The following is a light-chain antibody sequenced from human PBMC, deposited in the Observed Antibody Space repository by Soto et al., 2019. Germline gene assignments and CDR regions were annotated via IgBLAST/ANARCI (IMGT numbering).Light chain of an antibody. V-gene: IGKV3-15*01. CDR1: QSFSSN. J-gene: IGKJ4*01. Sequence: EIVMTQSPATLSVSPGERATLSCRASQSFSSNLAWYQQKPGQTPRLIIYGASTRATAIAARFSGSWSGTDFTLTISSLQSEDFAVYYCQQYNNWPLTFGGGTKVEIK. CDR2: GAS. CDR3: QQYNNWPLT.